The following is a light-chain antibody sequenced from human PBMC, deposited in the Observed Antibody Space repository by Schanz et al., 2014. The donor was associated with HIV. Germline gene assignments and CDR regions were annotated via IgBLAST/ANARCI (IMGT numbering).Light chain of an antibody. CDR1: IFNIGNNY. CDR2: DSY. Sequence: QSVLTQPPSVSAAPGQKVTISCSGTIFNIGNNYVSWYQHLPGTAPKLLIYDSYERPSEIPDRFSGSKSGTSATLAITGLQAEDEADYYCLSYDSSLSGSVFGGGTKLTVL. CDR3: LSYDSSLSGSV. J-gene: IGLJ3*02. V-gene: IGLV1-51*01.